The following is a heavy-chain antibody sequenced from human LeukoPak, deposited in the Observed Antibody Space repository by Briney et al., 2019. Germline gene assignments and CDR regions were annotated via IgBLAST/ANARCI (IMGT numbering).Heavy chain of an antibody. CDR2: ISGGGDIT. D-gene: IGHD4-11*01. J-gene: IGHJ4*02. V-gene: IGHV3-23*01. Sequence: GGSPRLSCAAPGFTFFSYGTAWGRRAPGEGPGWVSAISGGGDITYYADSVKGRFTISRDNSKNTLYVQMNSLRAEDTAVYYCARAPTVNPRGNSDYWGQGTLVTVSS. CDR1: GFTFFSYG. CDR3: ARAPTVNPRGNSDY.